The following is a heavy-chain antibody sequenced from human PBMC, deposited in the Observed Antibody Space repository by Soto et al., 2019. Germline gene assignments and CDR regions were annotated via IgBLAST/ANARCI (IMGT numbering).Heavy chain of an antibody. Sequence: SETLSLTCTVSGGSISSSSYYWGWIRQPPGKGLEWIGSIYYSGSTYYNPSLKSRVTISVDTSKNQFSLKLSSVTAADTAVYYCARHEAFGRGGVVNNWFDPWGQGTLVTVSS. V-gene: IGHV4-39*01. D-gene: IGHD3-3*01. J-gene: IGHJ5*02. CDR3: ARHEAFGRGGVVNNWFDP. CDR2: IYYSGST. CDR1: GGSISSSSYY.